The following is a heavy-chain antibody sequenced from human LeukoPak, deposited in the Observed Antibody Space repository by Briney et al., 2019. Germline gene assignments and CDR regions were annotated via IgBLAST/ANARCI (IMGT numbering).Heavy chain of an antibody. V-gene: IGHV3-9*01. CDR1: GFTFDDYA. Sequence: PGRSLRLSCAASGFTFDDYAMHWVRQAPGKGLEWVSGISWNSGSIGYADSVKGRFTISRDNAKNSLYLQMNSLRAEDTALYYCAKDRVSSIAAHDAFDIWGQGTMVTVSS. J-gene: IGHJ3*02. CDR2: ISWNSGSI. CDR3: AKDRVSSIAAHDAFDI. D-gene: IGHD6-6*01.